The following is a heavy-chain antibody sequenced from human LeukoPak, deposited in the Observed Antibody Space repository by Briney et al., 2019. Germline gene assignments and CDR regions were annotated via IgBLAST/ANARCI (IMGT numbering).Heavy chain of an antibody. CDR2: ISTYNGNT. Sequence: ASVTVSCKASSDSLRNFGIRWVRQAPGQGLEWMGWISTYNGNTNYARKVQGRVTMTTDTSTTTVYMELTNLRSDDTAVYYCAAMDGRTSLPYWGQGTPVTVSS. J-gene: IGHJ4*02. CDR3: AAMDGRTSLPY. CDR1: SDSLRNFG. D-gene: IGHD1-7*01. V-gene: IGHV1-18*01.